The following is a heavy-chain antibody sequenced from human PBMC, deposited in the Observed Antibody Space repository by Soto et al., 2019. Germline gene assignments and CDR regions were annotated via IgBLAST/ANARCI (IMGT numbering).Heavy chain of an antibody. CDR1: GGSISSSSYY. Sequence: SETLSLTCTVSGGSISSSSYYWGWIRQPPGKGLEWIGSIYYSGSTYYNPSLKSRVTISVDTSKNQFSLKLSSVTAADTAVYYCARHLNWNYVAYWGQGTLVTVSS. CDR2: IYYSGST. J-gene: IGHJ4*02. D-gene: IGHD1-20*01. V-gene: IGHV4-39*01. CDR3: ARHLNWNYVAY.